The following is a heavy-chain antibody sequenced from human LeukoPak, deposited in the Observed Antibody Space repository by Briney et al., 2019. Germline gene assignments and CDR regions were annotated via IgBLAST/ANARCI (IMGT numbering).Heavy chain of an antibody. CDR3: AAYAASYSSSWYGDAFDI. Sequence: SQTLSLTCAISGDSVSSNSAAWNWIRQSPSRGLEWLGRTYYRSRWYNDYAVSVKSRITINPDTSKNQFSLQLNSVTPEDTAVYYCAAYAASYSSSWYGDAFDIWGQGTMVTVSS. D-gene: IGHD6-13*01. CDR1: GDSVSSNSAA. V-gene: IGHV6-1*01. J-gene: IGHJ3*02. CDR2: TYYRSRWYN.